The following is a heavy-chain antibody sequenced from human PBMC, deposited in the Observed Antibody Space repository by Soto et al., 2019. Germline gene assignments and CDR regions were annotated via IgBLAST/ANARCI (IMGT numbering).Heavy chain of an antibody. D-gene: IGHD1-26*01. Sequence: PGESLKISCAASGISFTTYAMSWVRQAPGKGLEWVSAFDGSGGFTTYADSVRGRFTISRDNSKNTLYLQMNSLRAEDTAVYYCAKGTDSGTYRFYFDYWGQGTLVTVSS. J-gene: IGHJ4*02. CDR2: FDGSGGFT. CDR1: GISFTTYA. V-gene: IGHV3-23*01. CDR3: AKGTDSGTYRFYFDY.